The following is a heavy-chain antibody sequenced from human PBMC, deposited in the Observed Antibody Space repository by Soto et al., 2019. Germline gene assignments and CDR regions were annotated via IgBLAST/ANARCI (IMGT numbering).Heavy chain of an antibody. J-gene: IGHJ4*02. CDR2: SSASGRSI. CDR3: AKDGNWLDVYFDV. V-gene: IGHV3-23*01. Sequence: GGSLRLSCAASGIEFSNYAMSWVRQSPGKGLEWVSISSASGRSIYHADSVKGRFTISRDNSKNTLYLHMTNLRAEDTAVYYCAKDGNWLDVYFDVWGQGPPVTVSS. D-gene: IGHD6-19*01. CDR1: GIEFSNYA.